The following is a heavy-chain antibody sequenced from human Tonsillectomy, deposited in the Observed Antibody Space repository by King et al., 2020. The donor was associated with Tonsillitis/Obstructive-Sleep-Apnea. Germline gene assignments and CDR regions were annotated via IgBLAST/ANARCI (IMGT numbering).Heavy chain of an antibody. CDR3: ARGHYDGSGYYYWYFDL. CDR2: IIPIFGTA. D-gene: IGHD3-22*01. V-gene: IGHV1-69*01. Sequence: VQLVESGAEVKKPGSSVKVSCKASGGTFSNYAINWVRQAPGQGLEWMGGIIPIFGTAKYAQNFQGRVTITADESTSTAYMELSSLRSEDTAVYLCARGHYDGSGYYYWYFDLWGRGTLVTVSS. J-gene: IGHJ2*01. CDR1: GGTFSNYA.